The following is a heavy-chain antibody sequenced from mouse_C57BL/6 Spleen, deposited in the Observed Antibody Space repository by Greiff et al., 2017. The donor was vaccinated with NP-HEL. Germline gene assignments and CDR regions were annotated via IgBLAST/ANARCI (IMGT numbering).Heavy chain of an antibody. CDR1: GYTFPSYW. V-gene: IGHV1-69*01. J-gene: IGHJ3*01. CDR2: IDPSDSYT. D-gene: IGHD2-4*01. Sequence: VQLQQSWAELVMPGASVKLSCKASGYTFPSYWMHWVKQRPGQGLEWIGEIDPSDSYTNYNQKFKGKSTMTVEKSYSTAYMQLSSLTSEDSAVYYCVRDDDGGRFAYWGQGTLVTVSA. CDR3: VRDDDGGRFAY.